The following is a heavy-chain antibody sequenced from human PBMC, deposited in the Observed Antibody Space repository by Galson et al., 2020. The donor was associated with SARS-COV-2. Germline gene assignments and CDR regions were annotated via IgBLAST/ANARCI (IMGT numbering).Heavy chain of an antibody. CDR3: ARGDDGSGWYWRFDN. Sequence: GGSLRLSCAASGFTFDDYGMSWVRQAPGKGLEWVSGINWNGGSTGYADSVKGRFTISRDNAKNSVYLEMNSLRGEDTAIYYCARGDDGSGWYWRFDNWGQGTLVTVSS. CDR1: GFTFDDYG. V-gene: IGHV3-20*04. CDR2: INWNGGST. J-gene: IGHJ4*02. D-gene: IGHD6-19*01.